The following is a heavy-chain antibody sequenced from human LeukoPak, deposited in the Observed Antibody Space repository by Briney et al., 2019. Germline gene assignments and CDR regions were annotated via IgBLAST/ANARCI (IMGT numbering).Heavy chain of an antibody. Sequence: SGTLSLTCAVSGGSISSSNWWSWVRQPPGKGLGWIGEIYHSGSTNYNPSLKRRVTISVDKSKNQFSLRLTSVTAADTAVYYCARGGDCPDYWAQGTLVTVSS. V-gene: IGHV4-4*02. J-gene: IGHJ4*02. CDR3: ARGGDCPDY. CDR2: IYHSGST. CDR1: GGSISSSNW. D-gene: IGHD2-21*02.